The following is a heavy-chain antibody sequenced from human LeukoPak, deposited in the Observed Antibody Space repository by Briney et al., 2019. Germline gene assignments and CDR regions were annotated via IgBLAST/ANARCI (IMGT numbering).Heavy chain of an antibody. D-gene: IGHD4-17*01. CDR2: ISGSGDST. J-gene: IGHJ4*02. CDR3: AKDGPTVTTDY. CDR1: GFTFSSYA. V-gene: IGHV3-23*01. Sequence: GGSPRLSCAASGFTFSSYAVSWVRQAPGKGLEWVSGISGSGDSTYYADSVKGRCTISRDNSKNTLYLQMNSLRAEDTAVYYCAKDGPTVTTDYWGQGTLVTVSS.